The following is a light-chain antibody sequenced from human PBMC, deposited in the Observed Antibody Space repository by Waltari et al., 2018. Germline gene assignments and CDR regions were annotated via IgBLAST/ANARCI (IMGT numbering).Light chain of an antibody. V-gene: IGKV1-39*01. CDR2: GAS. CDR3: QQSSTTLWT. J-gene: IGKJ1*01. CDR1: QSISSY. Sequence: DIQMTQSPSSLSAFVGDRVTINCRASQSISSYLNWYQQKPGKAPKLLIFGASGLQSGVPSRFSGSGSGTDFTLTISSLQPEDFATYYCQQSSTTLWTFGQGTKVEIK.